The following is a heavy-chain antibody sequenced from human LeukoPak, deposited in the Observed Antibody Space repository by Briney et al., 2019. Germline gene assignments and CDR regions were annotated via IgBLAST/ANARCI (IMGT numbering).Heavy chain of an antibody. D-gene: IGHD3-16*02. J-gene: IGHJ4*02. CDR3: AKGLRSDF. Sequence: ASVKVSCKASGYIFTNYDINWVRQAAGQGVEWVGWVNPNGKRVYAQKFQGGVTLSTDSSINTAYMELTSLRSDDTAVYYCAKGLRSDFWGQGTLVSVSS. CDR1: GYIFTNYD. CDR2: VNPNGKR. V-gene: IGHV1-8*01.